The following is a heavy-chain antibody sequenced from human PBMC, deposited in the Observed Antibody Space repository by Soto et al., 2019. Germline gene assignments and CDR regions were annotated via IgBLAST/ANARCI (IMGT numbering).Heavy chain of an antibody. Sequence: QVQLVESGGGVVQPGRSLRLSCAASGFTFSSYAMHWVRQAPGKGLEWVAVISYDGSNKYYADSVKGRITISRDNSKNTMYLQMNSLRAEDTAVYYCAESSFDYWGQGTLVTVSS. CDR3: AESSFDY. V-gene: IGHV3-30-3*01. J-gene: IGHJ4*02. CDR1: GFTFSSYA. D-gene: IGHD3-16*02. CDR2: ISYDGSNK.